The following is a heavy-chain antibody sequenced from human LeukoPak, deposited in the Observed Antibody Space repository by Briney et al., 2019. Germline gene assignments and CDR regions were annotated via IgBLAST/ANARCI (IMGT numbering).Heavy chain of an antibody. Sequence: GSLRLSCAASGFTFSSYWMSWVRQAPGKGLEWVANIKQDGSEKYYVDSVKGRFTISRDNAKNSLYLQMNSLRAEDTAVYYCARVEGSSGYHYFDYWGQGTLVTVSS. J-gene: IGHJ4*02. CDR3: ARVEGSSGYHYFDY. CDR2: IKQDGSEK. D-gene: IGHD3-22*01. V-gene: IGHV3-7*01. CDR1: GFTFSSYW.